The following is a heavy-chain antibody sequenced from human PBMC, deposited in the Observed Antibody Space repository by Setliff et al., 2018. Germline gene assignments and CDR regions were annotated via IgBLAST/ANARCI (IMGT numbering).Heavy chain of an antibody. J-gene: IGHJ4*02. D-gene: IGHD3-10*01. V-gene: IGHV3-21*01. CDR3: FGAGTCSY. CDR2: ISSTGDDI. CDR1: GFSLNSFR. Sequence: GGSLRLSCAASGFSLNSFRMTWIRQPPGKGLEWVSSISSTGDDIYYADPVKGRFTISRDNAENSLYLQMNNLRTEDTAVYYCFGAGTCSYWGQGTLVTVSS.